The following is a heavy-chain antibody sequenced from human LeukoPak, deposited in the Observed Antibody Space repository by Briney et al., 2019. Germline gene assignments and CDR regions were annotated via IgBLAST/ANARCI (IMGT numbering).Heavy chain of an antibody. J-gene: IGHJ4*02. CDR3: ARSPSPYSSGWYFDY. CDR1: GDSVSINSAA. D-gene: IGHD6-19*01. V-gene: IGHV6-1*01. CDR2: TYQRSKWYN. Sequence: SQTLALTCAISGDSVSINSAAWNWIRQSPSRGLEWLGRTYQRSKWYNDYAVSVKSRITINPDISKNQFSLQLNSVTPEDTAVYYCARSPSPYSSGWYFDYWGQGTLVTVSS.